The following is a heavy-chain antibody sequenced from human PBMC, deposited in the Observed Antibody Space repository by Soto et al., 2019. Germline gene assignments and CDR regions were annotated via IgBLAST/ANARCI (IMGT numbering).Heavy chain of an antibody. CDR2: INHSGST. D-gene: IGHD2-2*01. CDR3: ARGRGIVVPAAPIPYYYYGMDV. CDR1: GGSFSGYY. Sequence: SETLSLTCAVYGGSFSGYYWSWIRQPPGKGLEWIGEINHSGSTNYNPSLKSRVTRAVDTSKNQFSLKLSSVTAADTSVYYCARGRGIVVPAAPIPYYYYGMDVWGQGTTVTVSS. J-gene: IGHJ6*02. V-gene: IGHV4-34*01.